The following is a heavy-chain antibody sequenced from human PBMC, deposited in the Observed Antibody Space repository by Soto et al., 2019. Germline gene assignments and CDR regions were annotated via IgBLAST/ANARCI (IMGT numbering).Heavy chain of an antibody. V-gene: IGHV1-2*04. J-gene: IGHJ6*03. D-gene: IGHD6-6*01. CDR1: GYTFTSYY. Sequence: SVKVSCKASGYTFTSYYMHWVRQAPGQGLEWMGIINPSGGSTNYAQKFQGWVTMTRDTSISTAYMELSRLRSDDTAVYYCARSIADYYYYMDVWGKGTTVTVSS. CDR2: INPSGGST. CDR3: ARSIADYYYYMDV.